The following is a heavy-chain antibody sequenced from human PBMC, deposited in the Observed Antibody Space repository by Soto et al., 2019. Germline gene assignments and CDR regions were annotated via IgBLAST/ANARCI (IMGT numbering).Heavy chain of an antibody. V-gene: IGHV1-18*01. Sequence: QVQLEQSAPEVKKPGASVKVSCKASGYTFTTYGISWVRQGPGQGLEWLGWINTHNGNTNYAQNLQGRVIMTAVTSTNTAYMELRSLRSDDTAIYYCTREGSAPYYYYGMDAWGQGTTVTVSS. D-gene: IGHD3-10*01. CDR3: TREGSAPYYYYGMDA. CDR1: GYTFTTYG. CDR2: INTHNGNT. J-gene: IGHJ6*02.